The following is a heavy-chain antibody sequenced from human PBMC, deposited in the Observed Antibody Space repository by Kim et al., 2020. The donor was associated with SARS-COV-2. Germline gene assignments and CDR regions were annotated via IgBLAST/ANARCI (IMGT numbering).Heavy chain of an antibody. J-gene: IGHJ2*01. CDR3: ARRIAWYFDL. CDR2: IHYSGST. Sequence: SETLSLTCTVSGGSISSYYWSWIRQPPGKGLEWIGYIHYSGSTNYNSSLKSRVIISVDTSKNQFSLKLSSVTAADTAVYYCARRIAWYFDLWGRGTRVTV. D-gene: IGHD6-13*01. CDR1: GGSISSYY. V-gene: IGHV4-59*08.